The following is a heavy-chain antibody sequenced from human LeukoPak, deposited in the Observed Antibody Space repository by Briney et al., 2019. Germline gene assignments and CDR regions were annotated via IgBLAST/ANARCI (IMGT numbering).Heavy chain of an antibody. J-gene: IGHJ4*02. CDR3: AKGEGYYYDSSGYYYPS. CDR1: GFTFSTYA. CDR2: ISGSGGGT. V-gene: IGHV3-23*01. D-gene: IGHD3-22*01. Sequence: GGSLRLSCAASGFTFSTYAMSWVRQAAGKGLEWVSLISGSGGGTYYADSVKGRFTISRDNSKNTLYLQMNSLRAEDTAVYYCAKGEGYYYDSSGYYYPSWGQGTLVTVSS.